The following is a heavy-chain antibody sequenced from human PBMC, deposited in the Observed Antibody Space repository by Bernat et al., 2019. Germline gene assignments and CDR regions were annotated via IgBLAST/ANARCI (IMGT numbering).Heavy chain of an antibody. CDR3: ARAHDGGDFDY. V-gene: IGHV3-66*01. CDR1: GFTVSSNY. CDR2: IYSGGST. Sequence: EVQLVESGGGLVKPGGSLRLSCAASGFTVSSNYMSWVRQAPGKGLEWVSVIYSGGSTYYADSVKGRFTISRDNSKNTLYLQMNSLRAEDTAVYYCARAHDGGDFDYWGQGTLVTVSS. J-gene: IGHJ4*02. D-gene: IGHD2-15*01.